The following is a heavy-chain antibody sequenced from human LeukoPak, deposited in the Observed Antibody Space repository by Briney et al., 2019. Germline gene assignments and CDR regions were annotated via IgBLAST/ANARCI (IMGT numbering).Heavy chain of an antibody. Sequence: GGSLRLSCAASGFTFSSYAMGWVRQAPGKGLEWVSAISGSCGSTYYADYVKGRFNICRDNSKNRLYMQMNSLRAEDTAVYYCAKGKVNHDGALDDWGQGTLVTVSS. D-gene: IGHD2-21*01. V-gene: IGHV3-23*01. CDR3: AKGKVNHDGALDD. CDR2: ISGSCGST. CDR1: GFTFSSYA. J-gene: IGHJ3*01.